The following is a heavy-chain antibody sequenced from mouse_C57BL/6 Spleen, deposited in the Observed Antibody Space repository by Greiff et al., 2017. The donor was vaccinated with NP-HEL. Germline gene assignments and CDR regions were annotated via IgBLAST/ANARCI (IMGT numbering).Heavy chain of an antibody. CDR2: IYPGSGST. J-gene: IGHJ4*01. D-gene: IGHD3-2*02. CDR3: ARSPTLPSDSSGPYAMDY. V-gene: IGHV1-55*01. Sequence: QVQLQQPGAELVKPGASVKMSCKASGYTFTSYWITWVKQRPGQGLAWIGDIYPGSGSTNYNEKFKSKAKLTVDTSSSTAYMQLSSLTSEDSAVYYCARSPTLPSDSSGPYAMDYWGQGTSVTVSS. CDR1: GYTFTSYW.